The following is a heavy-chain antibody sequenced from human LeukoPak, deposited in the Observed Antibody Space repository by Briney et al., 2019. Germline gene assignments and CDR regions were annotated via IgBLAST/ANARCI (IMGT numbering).Heavy chain of an antibody. V-gene: IGHV4-59*01. CDR2: VSYSGGT. CDR1: GGSITSYY. D-gene: IGHD4-11*01. CDR3: ARDYSSFNWFDA. Sequence: PSETLSLTCTVSGGSITSYYWSWIRQPPGKGLEWIGYVSYSGGTNYNPSLKSRVTISGDTSKNQFSLKLISVTAADTAVYYCARDYSSFNWFDAWGQGTLVTVSS. J-gene: IGHJ5*01.